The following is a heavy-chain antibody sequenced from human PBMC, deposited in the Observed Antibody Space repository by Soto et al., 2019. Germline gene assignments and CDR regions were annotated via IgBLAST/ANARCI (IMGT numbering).Heavy chain of an antibody. CDR3: ARDDIYYYDSSDYVAFDI. CDR2: ISAYNGNT. J-gene: IGHJ3*02. CDR1: GYTFTSYG. D-gene: IGHD3-22*01. V-gene: IGHV1-18*01. Sequence: GASVKVSCKASGYTFTSYGISRVRQAPGQGLEWMGWISAYNGNTNYAQKLQGRVTMTTDTSTSTAYMELRSLRSDDTAVYYCARDDIYYYDSSDYVAFDIWGQGTMVTVSS.